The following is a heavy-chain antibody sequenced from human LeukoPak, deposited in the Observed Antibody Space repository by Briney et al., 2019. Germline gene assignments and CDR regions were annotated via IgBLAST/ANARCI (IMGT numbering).Heavy chain of an antibody. CDR1: GFTFSDYY. Sequence: GGSLRLSCAASGFTFSDYYMSWIRQAPGKGLEWVSYISSSGSTIYYADSVKGRFTISRDNAKNSLYPQMNSLRAEDTAVYYCARDVGVVRRWTGFDPWGQGTLVTVSS. CDR2: ISSSGSTI. J-gene: IGHJ5*02. CDR3: ARDVGVVRRWTGFDP. D-gene: IGHD3-10*01. V-gene: IGHV3-11*01.